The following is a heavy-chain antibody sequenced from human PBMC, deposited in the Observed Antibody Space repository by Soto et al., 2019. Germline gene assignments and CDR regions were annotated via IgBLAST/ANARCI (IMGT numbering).Heavy chain of an antibody. J-gene: IGHJ4*02. CDR1: GFTFSSYA. V-gene: IGHV3-30-3*01. D-gene: IGHD3-3*01. CDR3: ARPTYDFWSGYFPGY. CDR2: ISYDGSNK. Sequence: QVQLVESGGGVVQPGRSLRLSCAASGFTFSSYAMHWVRQAPGKGLEWVAVISYDGSNKYYADSVKGRFTIFRDNSKNTLYLQMNSLRAEDTAVYYCARPTYDFWSGYFPGYWGQGTLVTVSS.